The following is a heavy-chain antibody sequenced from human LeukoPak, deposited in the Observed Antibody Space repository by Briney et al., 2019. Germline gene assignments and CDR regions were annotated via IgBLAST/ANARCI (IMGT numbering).Heavy chain of an antibody. CDR3: ARSALSGSCCNYYYYMDV. CDR2: IIPIFGTA. Sequence: GSSVKVSCKASGGTFSSYPISWVRQAPGQGLEWMGGIIPIFGTANYAQKFQGRVTITTDESTSTAYMELSSLRSEETAVYYCARSALSGSCCNYYYYMDVWGKGTTVTVSS. J-gene: IGHJ6*03. D-gene: IGHD2-15*01. CDR1: GGTFSSYP. V-gene: IGHV1-69*05.